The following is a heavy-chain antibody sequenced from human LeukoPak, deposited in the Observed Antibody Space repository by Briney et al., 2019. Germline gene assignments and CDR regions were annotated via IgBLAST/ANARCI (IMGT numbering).Heavy chain of an antibody. J-gene: IGHJ6*03. CDR1: GFTFSDYY. Sequence: GGSLRLSCAASGFTFSDYYMSWIRQAPGKGLEWVSYISSSGSTIYYADSVKGRFTISRDNAKNSLYLQMNSLRAEDTAVYYCARRTVGVVKAYYYYNRDVWGKGTRGTVSS. CDR3: ARRTVGVVKAYYYYNRDV. D-gene: IGHD3-3*01. CDR2: ISSSGSTI. V-gene: IGHV3-11*04.